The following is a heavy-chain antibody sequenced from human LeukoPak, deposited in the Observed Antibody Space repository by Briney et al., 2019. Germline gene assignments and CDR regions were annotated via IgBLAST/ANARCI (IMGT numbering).Heavy chain of an antibody. V-gene: IGHV1-18*01. Sequence: ASVKVSCKASGYTFTSYGISWVRQAPGQGLEWMGWISAYNGNTNYAQKLQGRVTMTTDTSTSTAYMELRSLRSDDTAVYYCARGSGGWGVGYYFDYWGQGTLVTVSS. D-gene: IGHD3-10*01. CDR3: ARGSGGWGVGYYFDY. J-gene: IGHJ4*02. CDR2: ISAYNGNT. CDR1: GYTFTSYG.